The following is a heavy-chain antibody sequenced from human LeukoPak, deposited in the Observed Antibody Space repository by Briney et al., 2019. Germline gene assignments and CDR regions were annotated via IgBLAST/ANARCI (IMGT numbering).Heavy chain of an antibody. D-gene: IGHD3-3*01. V-gene: IGHV1-46*01. CDR3: AREAIFGVVREYYFDY. CDR2: INPSGGTT. Sequence: ASVKVSCKTSGYTFTRYHIHWVRQAPGQGLEWMGVINPSGGTTTYAQNFRGRVTMTRDTSTITVYMELSSLRSDDTAVYYCAREAIFGVVREYYFDYWGQGTLVTVS. CDR1: GYTFTRYH. J-gene: IGHJ4*02.